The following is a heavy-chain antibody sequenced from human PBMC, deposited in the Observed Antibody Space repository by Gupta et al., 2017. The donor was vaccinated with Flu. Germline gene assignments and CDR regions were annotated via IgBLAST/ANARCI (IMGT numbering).Heavy chain of an antibody. CDR3: ARGHWDS. J-gene: IGHJ4*02. V-gene: IGHV3-48*03. D-gene: IGHD3-3*02. Sequence: EVQLVESGGGLVQPGGSLRLSCAASGITFSDYDVSWVRQAPGKALEWVSFISSSGVTYYTDSVKGRFTISRDNAKNSVYLQMDSLRAEDTAFYYCARGHWDSWGQGTLVTVSS. CDR2: ISSSGVT. CDR1: GITFSDYD.